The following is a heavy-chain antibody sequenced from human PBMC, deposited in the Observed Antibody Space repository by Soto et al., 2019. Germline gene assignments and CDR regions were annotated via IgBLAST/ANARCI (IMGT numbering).Heavy chain of an antibody. CDR1: GGSITSSSYY. Sequence: SETLSLTCPVSGGSITSSSYYWTWIRQPPGKGLEWIGYIYYSGSTNYNPSLKSRVTISVDTSKNQFSLKLSSVTAADTAVYYCARLKATGTMVSYYYYGMDVWGQGTTVTVSS. V-gene: IGHV4-61*05. CDR2: IYYSGST. J-gene: IGHJ6*02. CDR3: ARLKATGTMVSYYYYGMDV. D-gene: IGHD3-10*01.